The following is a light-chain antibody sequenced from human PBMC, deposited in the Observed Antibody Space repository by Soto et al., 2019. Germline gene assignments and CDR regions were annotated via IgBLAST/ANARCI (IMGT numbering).Light chain of an antibody. CDR2: KAS. V-gene: IGKV1-5*03. CDR3: QQFNSYSRT. J-gene: IGKJ1*01. CDR1: QSISSW. Sequence: DIQMTQSPSTLSASVGDRVTITCRASQSISSWLAWYQQKPGKAPKLLIYKASSLERGVPSRFSGSGSGTEFTLTISSLQPDDLATYYCQQFNSYSRTFCQGINVDI.